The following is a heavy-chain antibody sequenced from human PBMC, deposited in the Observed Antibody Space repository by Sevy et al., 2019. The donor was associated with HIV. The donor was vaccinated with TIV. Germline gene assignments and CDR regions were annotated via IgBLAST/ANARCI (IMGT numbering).Heavy chain of an antibody. D-gene: IGHD2-15*01. J-gene: IGHJ4*02. CDR3: ARDRASYCSGGSCYSGSSGWYAY. V-gene: IGHV3-30*04. CDR1: GFTFSSYA. Sequence: GGSLRLSCAASGFTFSSYAMHWVRQAPGKGLEWVAVISYDGSNKYYADSVRGRFTISRDNAKNTLYLQMSSLRAEDTAVYYCARDRASYCSGGSCYSGSSGWYAYWGQGTLVTVSS. CDR2: ISYDGSNK.